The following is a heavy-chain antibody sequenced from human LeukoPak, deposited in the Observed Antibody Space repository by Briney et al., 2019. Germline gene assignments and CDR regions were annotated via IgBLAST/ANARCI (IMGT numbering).Heavy chain of an antibody. V-gene: IGHV3-21*01. D-gene: IGHD2-15*01. CDR2: ISSSSRFI. CDR1: GFTFRTYA. Sequence: PGGSLRLSCAASGFTFRTYAMNWVRQAPGKGLEWVSLISSSSRFIYYGDSVKGRFTISRDNAKKSLYLQMNSLRAEDTAVYYCARAVYCSGGGCFWYFDLWGRGTLVTVSS. CDR3: ARAVYCSGGGCFWYFDL. J-gene: IGHJ2*01.